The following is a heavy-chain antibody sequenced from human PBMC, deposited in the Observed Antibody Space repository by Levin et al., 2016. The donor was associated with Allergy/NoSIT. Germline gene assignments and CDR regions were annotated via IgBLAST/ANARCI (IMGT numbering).Heavy chain of an antibody. CDR1: GFTFSSYA. CDR2: ISGSGGST. D-gene: IGHD5-18*01. V-gene: IGHV3-23*01. J-gene: IGHJ6*02. Sequence: GGSLRLSCAASGFTFSSYAMSWVRQAPGKGLEWVSAISGSGGSTYYADSVKGRFTISRDNSKNTLYLQMNSLRAEDTAVYYCAKYRYSYGYMGYYYYGMDVWGQGTTVTVSS. CDR3: AKYRYSYGYMGYYYYGMDV.